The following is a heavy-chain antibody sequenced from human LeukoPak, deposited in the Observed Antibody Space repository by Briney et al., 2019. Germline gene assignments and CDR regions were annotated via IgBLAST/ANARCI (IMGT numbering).Heavy chain of an antibody. Sequence: ASVKVSCKASGYTFTGYYMHWVRQAPGQGLEWMGWINPNSGGTNYAQKFQGRVTMTRDTSISTAYMELSRLRSDDTAVYYCARAIVVVPAAIGWFDPWGQGTWSPSPQ. CDR2: INPNSGGT. CDR1: GYTFTGYY. CDR3: ARAIVVVPAAIGWFDP. D-gene: IGHD2-2*01. J-gene: IGHJ5*02. V-gene: IGHV1-2*02.